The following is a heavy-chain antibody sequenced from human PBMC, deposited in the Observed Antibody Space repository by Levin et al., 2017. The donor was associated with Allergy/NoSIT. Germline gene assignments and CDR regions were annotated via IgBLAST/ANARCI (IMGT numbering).Heavy chain of an antibody. J-gene: IGHJ5*02. CDR3: ARHIKRTEGGNYLFDP. CDR1: DGSINNNY. D-gene: IGHD4-23*01. V-gene: IGHV4-59*08. CDR2: ISYAGIT. Sequence: SQTLSLTCTISDGSINNNYWSWIRQSPGKGLEWIGYISYAGITAYSPSLKSRLSMSVDTAKNQFSLNLSSVTAPDTAVYFCARHIKRTEGGNYLFDPWGQGTLVTVSS.